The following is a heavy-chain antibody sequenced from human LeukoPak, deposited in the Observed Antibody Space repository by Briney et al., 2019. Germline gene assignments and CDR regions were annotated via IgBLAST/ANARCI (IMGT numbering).Heavy chain of an antibody. D-gene: IGHD3-16*01. J-gene: IGHJ5*02. CDR2: INPNSGDI. CDR3: ARRADLGMRGNRPLFYP. Sequence: ASVKVSCKVSGFTLTDYFMHWLRQAPGQGLEWMGYINPNSGDIKYGQKFQGRVTMTRDTSISTVFMELSGLKSDDTSVYYCARRADLGMRGNRPLFYPLGQGTLGTVFS. V-gene: IGHV1-2*02. CDR1: GFTLTDYF.